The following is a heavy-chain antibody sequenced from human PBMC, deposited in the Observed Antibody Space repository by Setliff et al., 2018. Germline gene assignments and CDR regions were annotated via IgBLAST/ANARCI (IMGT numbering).Heavy chain of an antibody. V-gene: IGHV4-31*03. CDR3: ARVADGSGSFYLGFDY. D-gene: IGHD3-10*01. Sequence: LSLTCTVSGDSISSGSYYWNWIRQHPEKGLEWLGYIFHSGSTHYNSSLKSRITISIDTSKDHFSLELNSVTAADSAVYYCARVADGSGSFYLGFDYWGQGILVTVSS. J-gene: IGHJ4*02. CDR2: IFHSGST. CDR1: GDSISSGSYY.